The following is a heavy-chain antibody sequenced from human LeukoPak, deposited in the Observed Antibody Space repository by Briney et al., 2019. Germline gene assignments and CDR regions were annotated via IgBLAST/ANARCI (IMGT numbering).Heavy chain of an antibody. Sequence: GSRRLSCQGSGFTFVGFAWHWARRAQAKGRGWGPFIRYDGSNKYYADSVKGRFTISRDNSKNTLYLQMNSLRAEDTAVYYCARSPNNAWHNFDYWGQGTLVTVSS. CDR1: GFTFVGFA. CDR3: ARSPNNAWHNFDY. V-gene: IGHV3-30*02. CDR2: IRYDGSNK. D-gene: IGHD1-26*01. J-gene: IGHJ4*02.